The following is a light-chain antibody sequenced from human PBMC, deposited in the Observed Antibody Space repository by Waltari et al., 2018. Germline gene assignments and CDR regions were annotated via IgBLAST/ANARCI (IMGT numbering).Light chain of an antibody. CDR1: QSVISN. CDR2: GAS. Sequence: EIVMTQSPATLSVSPGERATLSCRASQSVISNVAWYQQKPGQAPRLLIHGASTRATGIPARFSGSGSGTEFTLTISSLQSEDFAVYYCQQYNNWPPGAFGQGTKVEIK. CDR3: QQYNNWPPGA. V-gene: IGKV3-15*01. J-gene: IGKJ1*01.